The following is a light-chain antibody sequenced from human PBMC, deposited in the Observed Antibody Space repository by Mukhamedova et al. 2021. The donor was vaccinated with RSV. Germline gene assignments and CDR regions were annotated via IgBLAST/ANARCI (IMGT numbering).Light chain of an antibody. CDR3: QQSFSVPLT. Sequence: WYQRRVHGRPPQLLIYAASILQSGVPSRFSGRGSGTDFTLTISNLQPEDCASYYCQQSFSVPLTFGGGTTVGLK. J-gene: IGKJ4*01. V-gene: IGKV1-39*01. CDR2: AAS.